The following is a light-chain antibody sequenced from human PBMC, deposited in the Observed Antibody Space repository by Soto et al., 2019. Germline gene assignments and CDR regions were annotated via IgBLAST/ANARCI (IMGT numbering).Light chain of an antibody. J-gene: IGKJ1*01. CDR1: QSISSW. Sequence: DIQMTQSAATLSASLGDRVTITCRASQSISSWLAWYQQKQGKAPKLLIYDASSLESGVPSRFSGSGSGTEFNLTISSLQTDDFATYYCQQYNSYTGTFGQGTKVDI. CDR2: DAS. CDR3: QQYNSYTGT. V-gene: IGKV1-5*01.